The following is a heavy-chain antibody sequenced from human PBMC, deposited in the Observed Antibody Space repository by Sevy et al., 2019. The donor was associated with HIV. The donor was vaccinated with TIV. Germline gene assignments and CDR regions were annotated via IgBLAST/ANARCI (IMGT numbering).Heavy chain of an antibody. CDR2: IYSSGST. CDR1: GGSISRSNNY. J-gene: IGHJ6*02. V-gene: IGHV4-39*01. CDR3: ARLSAGFWSGYWDHYYGMDV. D-gene: IGHD3-3*01. Sequence: SETLSLTCTVSGGSISRSNNYWGWIRQPPGKGLEWIGSIYSSGSTYYNPSLESRVTVSVDTSKNQFSLKLSSVTAADTAVYYCARLSAGFWSGYWDHYYGMDVWGQGTTVTVSS.